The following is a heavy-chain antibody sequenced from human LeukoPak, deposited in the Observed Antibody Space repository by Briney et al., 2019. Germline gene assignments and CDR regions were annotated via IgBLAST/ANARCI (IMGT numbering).Heavy chain of an antibody. V-gene: IGHV4-4*07. CDR2: IHTSGTT. J-gene: IGHJ4*02. CDR1: GGSITFYY. Sequence: SETLSLTCSVSGGSITFYYWNWIRKPAGKGLEWIGRIHTSGTTNYNPSLKSRVTMSIDASQKKFSLNMTSVTAADRAVYYCASSSWKKTFDYWGQGALVTVSS. D-gene: IGHD1-1*01. CDR3: ASSSWKKTFDY.